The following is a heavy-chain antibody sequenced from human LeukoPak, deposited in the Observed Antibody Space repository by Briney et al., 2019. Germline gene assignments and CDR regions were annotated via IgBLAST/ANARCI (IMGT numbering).Heavy chain of an antibody. J-gene: IGHJ6*02. CDR1: GGSISSYY. Sequence: SETLSLTCTVSGGSISSYYWSWIRQPPGKGLEWIGYIYYSGSTNYNPSLKSRVTISVDTSKNQFSLKLSSVTAADTAVYHCARDRLYSSGWINYYYYYGMDVWGQGTTVTVSS. V-gene: IGHV4-59*01. CDR2: IYYSGST. D-gene: IGHD6-19*01. CDR3: ARDRLYSSGWINYYYYYGMDV.